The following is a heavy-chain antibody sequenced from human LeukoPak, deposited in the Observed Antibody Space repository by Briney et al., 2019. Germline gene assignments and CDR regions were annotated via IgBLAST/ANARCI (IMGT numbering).Heavy chain of an antibody. CDR1: GYTFSDSH. J-gene: IGHJ4*02. Sequence: GASVKISCKASGYTFSDSHVHWVRQAPGQGLEWMGWINANSGGASYAPKFQGRVTLTRDTSITTAYMELNRLGSDDTAVYYCTSHPVVGTTIFDYWGQGTLVTVSS. CDR3: TSHPVVGTTIFDY. CDR2: INANSGGA. V-gene: IGHV1-2*02. D-gene: IGHD1-26*01.